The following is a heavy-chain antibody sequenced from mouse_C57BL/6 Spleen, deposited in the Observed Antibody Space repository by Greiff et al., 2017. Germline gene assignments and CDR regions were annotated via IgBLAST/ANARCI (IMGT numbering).Heavy chain of an antibody. V-gene: IGHV1-26*01. CDR3: ARLDSSGYEDYFDY. D-gene: IGHD3-2*02. J-gene: IGHJ2*01. CDR1: GYTFTDYY. CDR2: INPNNGGT. Sequence: VQLQQSGPELVKPGASVKISCKASGYTFTDYYMNWVKQSHGKSLEWIGDINPNNGGTSYNQKFKGKATLTVDKSSSTAYMELRSLTSEDSAVYYCARLDSSGYEDYFDYWGQGTTLTVSS.